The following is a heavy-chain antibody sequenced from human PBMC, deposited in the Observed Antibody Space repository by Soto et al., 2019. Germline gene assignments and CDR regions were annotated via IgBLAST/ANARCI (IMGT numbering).Heavy chain of an antibody. CDR3: ARGLELLDY. Sequence: VQLVESGGGLVQPGGSLRLSCAASGFTFSSYAMHWVRQAPGKGLEWVAVISYDGSNKYYADSVKGRFTISRDNSKNTLYLQMNSLRAEDTAVYYCARGLELLDYWGQGTLVTVSS. J-gene: IGHJ4*02. CDR1: GFTFSSYA. V-gene: IGHV3-30-3*01. CDR2: ISYDGSNK. D-gene: IGHD1-7*01.